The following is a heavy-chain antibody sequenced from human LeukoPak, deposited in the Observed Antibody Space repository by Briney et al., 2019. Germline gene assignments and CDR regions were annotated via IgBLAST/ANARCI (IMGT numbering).Heavy chain of an antibody. CDR3: ARVGYGDYVILDY. J-gene: IGHJ4*02. Sequence: SETLSLTCTVSGGSISSGGYYWSWIRQHPGKGLEWIGYIYYSGSTYYNPSLKSRVTISVDTSKNQFSLKLSSVTPADTAVYYCARVGYGDYVILDYWGQGTLVTVSS. D-gene: IGHD4-17*01. CDR2: IYYSGST. V-gene: IGHV4-31*03. CDR1: GGSISSGGYY.